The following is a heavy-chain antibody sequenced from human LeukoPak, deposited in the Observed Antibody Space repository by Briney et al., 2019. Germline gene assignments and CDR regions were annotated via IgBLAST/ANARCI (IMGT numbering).Heavy chain of an antibody. D-gene: IGHD2-8*01. CDR3: ARDNQGHCSNGVCYVDAFDN. Sequence: PGGSLRLSCAASGFTFSTYAMHWVRQAPGKGLEWMALMSYDGSKQYYADSVKGRFTISRDNSKNTLYLQMNSLRAEDTAVYYCARDNQGHCSNGVCYVDAFDNWGQGTMVTVSS. J-gene: IGHJ3*02. CDR2: MSYDGSKQ. CDR1: GFTFSTYA. V-gene: IGHV3-30-3*01.